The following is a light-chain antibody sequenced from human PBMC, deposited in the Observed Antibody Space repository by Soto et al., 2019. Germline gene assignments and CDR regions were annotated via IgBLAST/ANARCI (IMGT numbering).Light chain of an antibody. CDR1: SSNIGGNT. V-gene: IGLV1-44*01. CDR2: SND. J-gene: IGLJ3*02. CDR3: AAWDDSVNGWV. Sequence: QSVLTQPPSASGTPGQRVTMSCSGSSSNIGGNTVNWYQQMPGTAPKLLIYSNDQRPSGVPDRFSGSKSGTSASLAISGLQSEDVADYYCAAWDDSVNGWVFGGGTQLTVL.